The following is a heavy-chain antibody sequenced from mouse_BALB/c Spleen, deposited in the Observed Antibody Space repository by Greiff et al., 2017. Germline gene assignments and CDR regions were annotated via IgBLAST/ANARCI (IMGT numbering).Heavy chain of an antibody. CDR2: ISSGGST. CDR1: GFTFSSYG. D-gene: IGHD1-1*01. J-gene: IGHJ1*01. Sequence: EVKLVESGGDLVKPGGSLKLSCAASGFTFSSYGMSWVRQTPDKRLEWVATISSGGSTYYPDSVKGRFTISRDNARNILYLQMSSLRSEDTAMYYCARDGSSHFDVWGAGTTVTVSS. CDR3: ARDGSSHFDV. V-gene: IGHV5-6-5*01.